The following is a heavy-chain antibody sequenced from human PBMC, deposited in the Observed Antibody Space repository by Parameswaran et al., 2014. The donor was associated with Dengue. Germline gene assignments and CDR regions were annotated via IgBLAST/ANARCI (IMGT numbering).Heavy chain of an antibody. Sequence: PGKGLEYIGYIYHTGSTNYNSSLHSRVTLSIDTSKNQFSLSLGSVTAADTAVYYCARFLGAAAGDPFDYWGQGTLVTVSS. CDR2: IYHTGST. D-gene: IGHD6-13*01. J-gene: IGHJ4*02. CDR3: ARFLGAAAGDPFDY. V-gene: IGHV4-59*13.